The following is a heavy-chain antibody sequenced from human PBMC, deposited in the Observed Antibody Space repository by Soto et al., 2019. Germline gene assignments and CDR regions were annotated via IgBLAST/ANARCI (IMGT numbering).Heavy chain of an antibody. D-gene: IGHD2-21*02. CDR3: ARGDVNWFDP. CDR1: GGTFSSYA. Sequence: QVQLVQSGAEVKKPGSSVKVSCKVSGGTFSSYAVSWVRQAPGQGLEWMGGIIPMFHTPNYAQKFQDRIFINADESTSTAYMELSSLRSDDTAVYYCARGDVNWFDPWGQGTLVTVSS. CDR2: IIPMFHTP. V-gene: IGHV1-69*01. J-gene: IGHJ5*02.